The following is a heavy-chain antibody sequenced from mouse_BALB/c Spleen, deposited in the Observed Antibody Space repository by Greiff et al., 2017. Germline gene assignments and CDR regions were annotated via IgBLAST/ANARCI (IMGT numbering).Heavy chain of an antibody. CDR1: GFTFSSYG. CDR2: INSNGDST. J-gene: IGHJ4*01. CDR3: ARDWTYYDYDWAMDY. V-gene: IGHV5-6-3*01. D-gene: IGHD2-4*01. Sequence: EVKLMESGGGLVQPGGSLKLSCAASGFTFSSYGMSWVRQTPDKRLELVATINSNGDSTYYPDSVKGRFTISRDNAKNTLYLQMSSLKSEDTAMYYCARDWTYYDYDWAMDYWGQGTSVTVSS.